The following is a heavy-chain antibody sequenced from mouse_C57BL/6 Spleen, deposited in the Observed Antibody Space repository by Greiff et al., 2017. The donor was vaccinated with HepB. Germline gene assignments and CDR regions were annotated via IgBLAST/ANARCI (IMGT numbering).Heavy chain of an antibody. V-gene: IGHV1-55*01. CDR2: IYPGSGST. CDR1: GYTFTSYW. J-gene: IGHJ3*01. CDR3: ARSPGAY. Sequence: QVQLQQPGAELVKPGASVKMSCKASGYTFTSYWITWVKQRPGQGLEWIGDIYPGSGSTNYNEKFKSKATLTVDTSSSTAFMQLSSLTSEDSAFYYCARSPGAYWGQGTLVTVSA.